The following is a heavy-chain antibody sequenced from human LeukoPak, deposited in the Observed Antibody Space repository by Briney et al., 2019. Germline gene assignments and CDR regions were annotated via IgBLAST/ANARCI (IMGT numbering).Heavy chain of an antibody. D-gene: IGHD3-10*01. CDR3: ARRPYYYGSGSYYNGEGWFDP. Sequence: SETLSLTCTVSGGSISSYYWSWIRQPPGKGLEWIGYIYYSGGTNYNPSLKSRVTISVDTSKNQFSLKLSSVTAADTAVYYCARRPYYYGSGSYYNGEGWFDPWGQGTLVTVSS. CDR1: GGSISSYY. CDR2: IYYSGGT. J-gene: IGHJ5*02. V-gene: IGHV4-59*01.